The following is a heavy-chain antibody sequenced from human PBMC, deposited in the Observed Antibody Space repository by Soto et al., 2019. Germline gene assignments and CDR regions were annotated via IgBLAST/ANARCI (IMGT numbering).Heavy chain of an antibody. CDR2: IYYTGIT. CDR3: ARHFSSSWTYYYYYMDV. Sequence: QVQLQESGPGLVKPSETLSLTCTASGGSISSSSFYWGWIRQPPGKGLEWIGSIYYTGITRNNPSLKSRVAISVDTSKNQSSLNLSSVTAADTAVYYCARHFSSSWTYYYYYMDVWGKGTTVTVSS. CDR1: GGSISSSSFY. D-gene: IGHD6-13*01. V-gene: IGHV4-39*01. J-gene: IGHJ6*03.